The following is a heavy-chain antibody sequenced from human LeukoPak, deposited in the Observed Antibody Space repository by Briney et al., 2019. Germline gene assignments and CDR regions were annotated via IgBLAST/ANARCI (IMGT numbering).Heavy chain of an antibody. CDR2: INPNSGGT. D-gene: IGHD6-19*01. CDR1: GYTLTGYY. CDR3: ARLSGGRDAVAGSWVFDY. Sequence: ASVKVSFKASGYTLTGYYMHWVRQAPGQGLEWMGWINPNSGGTNYAQKFQGWVTMTRDTSISTAYMELSRLRSDDTAVYYCARLSGGRDAVAGSWVFDYWGEGTLVTVSS. J-gene: IGHJ4*02. V-gene: IGHV1-2*04.